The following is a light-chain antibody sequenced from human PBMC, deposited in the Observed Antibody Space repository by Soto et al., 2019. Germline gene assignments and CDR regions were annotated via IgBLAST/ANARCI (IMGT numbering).Light chain of an antibody. CDR2: GAS. V-gene: IGKV3-20*01. CDR3: HHYATSPLT. CDR1: QSVAKNY. Sequence: ENVLTQSPDTLSLSPGERGTLSCRASQSVAKNYLAWYQQKPGQAPRLLIYGASSRATGIPDRFSGTRSGTDFTLTISRLEPEDLAVYSCHHYATSPLTFGGGTKVEIK. J-gene: IGKJ4*01.